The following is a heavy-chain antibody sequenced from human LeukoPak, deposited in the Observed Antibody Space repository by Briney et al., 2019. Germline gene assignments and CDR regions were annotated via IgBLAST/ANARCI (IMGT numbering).Heavy chain of an antibody. CDR3: ASDIVVGRLGI. J-gene: IGHJ3*02. CDR1: GGSISSYY. V-gene: IGHV4-59*05. D-gene: IGHD2-15*01. CDR2: IYYSGST. Sequence: PSETLSLTCTVSGGSISSYYWSWIRQPPGKGLEWIGSIYYSGSTYYNPSLKSRVTISVDTSKNQFSLKLSSVTAADTAVYYCASDIVVGRLGIWGQGTMVTVSS.